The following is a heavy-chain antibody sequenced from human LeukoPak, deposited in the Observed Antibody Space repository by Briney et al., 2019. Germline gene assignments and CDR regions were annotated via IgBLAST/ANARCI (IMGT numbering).Heavy chain of an antibody. CDR3: VRDSDRRSDC. D-gene: IGHD3-22*01. CDR2: ISFDGSNK. Sequence: GRSLRLSCAASGFTFSSYGMHWVRQAPGKGLEWVAVISFDGSNKYYADSVKGRFTISRDSAKNSLYLQMNSLRADDTALYYCVRDSDRRSDCWGQGTLVTVSS. CDR1: GFTFSSYG. J-gene: IGHJ4*02. V-gene: IGHV3-30*03.